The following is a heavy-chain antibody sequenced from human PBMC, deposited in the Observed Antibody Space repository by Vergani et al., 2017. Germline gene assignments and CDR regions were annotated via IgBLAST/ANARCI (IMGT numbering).Heavy chain of an antibody. CDR1: GGSISSYY. CDR2: IYYSGST. D-gene: IGHD6-13*01. J-gene: IGHJ4*02. Sequence: QVQLQESGPGLVKPSETLSLTCTVSGGSISSYYWSWIRQPPGKGLEWIGYIYYSGSTNYNPSLKSRVTISVETSKNHFSLKLSSVTAADTAVYYCARLAAGAAGVFDYWGQGTLVTVSS. CDR3: ARLAAGAAGVFDY. V-gene: IGHV4-59*08.